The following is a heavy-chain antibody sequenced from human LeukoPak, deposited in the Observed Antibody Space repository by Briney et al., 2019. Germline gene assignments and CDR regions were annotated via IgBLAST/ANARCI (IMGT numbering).Heavy chain of an antibody. Sequence: GASVKVSCKASGYTFTGYYMHWVRQAPGQGLEWIGWINPNSGGTNYAQKFQGRVTMTRDTSISTAYMELSRLRSDDTAVYYCARFWGYAPYNWFDPWGQGTLVTVSS. CDR1: GYTFTGYY. V-gene: IGHV1-2*02. CDR3: ARFWGYAPYNWFDP. CDR2: INPNSGGT. D-gene: IGHD3-16*01. J-gene: IGHJ5*02.